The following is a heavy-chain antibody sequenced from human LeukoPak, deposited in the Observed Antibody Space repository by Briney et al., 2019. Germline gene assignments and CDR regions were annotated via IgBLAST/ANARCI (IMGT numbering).Heavy chain of an antibody. J-gene: IGHJ4*02. Sequence: ASVKVSCKASGYTFTDYYIHWVLQAPGHGFEWMGWINPTTGGTKYARKFQGRVTLTRDTSITAVYMELSRLRSDDTAVYYCARDRVVADYWGQGTLVTVSS. CDR3: ARDRVVADY. CDR1: GYTFTDYY. D-gene: IGHD3-22*01. CDR2: INPTTGGT. V-gene: IGHV1-2*02.